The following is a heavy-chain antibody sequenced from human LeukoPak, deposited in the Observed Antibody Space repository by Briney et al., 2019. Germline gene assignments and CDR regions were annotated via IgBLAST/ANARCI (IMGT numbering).Heavy chain of an antibody. V-gene: IGHV4-34*01. CDR1: GGSFSGYY. CDR2: INHSGST. Sequence: SETLSLTCAVYGGSFSGYYWSWIRQPPGKGLEWIGEINHSGSTNYNPSLKSRVTISVDTSKNQFSLKLSSVTAADTAVYYCARGGYEFGPPKYNRFDPWGQGTLVTVSS. CDR3: ARGGYEFGPPKYNRFDP. D-gene: IGHD3/OR15-3a*01. J-gene: IGHJ5*02.